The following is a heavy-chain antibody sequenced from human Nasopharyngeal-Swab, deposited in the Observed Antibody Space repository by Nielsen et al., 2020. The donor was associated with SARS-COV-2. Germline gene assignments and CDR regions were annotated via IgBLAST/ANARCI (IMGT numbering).Heavy chain of an antibody. D-gene: IGHD1-26*01. CDR3: AKERSNYDYFDY. J-gene: IGHJ4*02. V-gene: IGHV3-30*18. CDR2: ISYDGSNK. Sequence: YLKISCAASGFTFSSYGMHWVRQAPGKGLEWVTLISYDGSNKYYADSVKGRFTISRDNSKNTLYLQMNSLRAEDTAVYYSAKERSNYDYFDYWGQGTLVTVSS. CDR1: GFTFSSYG.